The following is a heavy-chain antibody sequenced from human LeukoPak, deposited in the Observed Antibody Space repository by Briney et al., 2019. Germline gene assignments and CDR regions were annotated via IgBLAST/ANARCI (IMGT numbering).Heavy chain of an antibody. CDR2: ISSSGSTI. CDR1: GFTFSSYE. V-gene: IGHV3-48*03. Sequence: PGGSLRLSCAASGFTFSSYEMNWVRQAPGKGLEWVSYISSSGSTIYYADSVKGRFPISRDNAKNSLYLQMNSLRAEDTAVYYCARDAVGYCSGGSCSYYYYYYMDVWGKGTTVTVSS. J-gene: IGHJ6*03. D-gene: IGHD2-15*01. CDR3: ARDAVGYCSGGSCSYYYYYYMDV.